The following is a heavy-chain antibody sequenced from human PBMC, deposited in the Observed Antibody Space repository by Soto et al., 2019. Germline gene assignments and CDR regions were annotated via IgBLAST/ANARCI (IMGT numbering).Heavy chain of an antibody. J-gene: IGHJ6*02. D-gene: IGHD1-1*01. Sequence: PSETLSLTCTVSGASISSSSYYWGWIRQPPGKGLEWIGSIYYSGSTYYNPSLKSRVTISVDTSKNQFSLKLSSVTAADTAVYYCARHDNWNDYYYYYGMDVWGQGTTVTVSS. CDR1: GASISSSSYY. V-gene: IGHV4-39*01. CDR2: IYYSGST. CDR3: ARHDNWNDYYYYYGMDV.